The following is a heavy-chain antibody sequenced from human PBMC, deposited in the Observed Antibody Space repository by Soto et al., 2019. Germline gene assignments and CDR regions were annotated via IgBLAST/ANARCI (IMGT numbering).Heavy chain of an antibody. Sequence: EVQLVESGGGLVQPGGSLRLSCAVSGFTFSSYSMNWVRQAPGKGLEWVSYISSSSSTIYYADCVKCRFTISRDNAKHSLYLQINILRAEDTAVYYCASPPLYYDFWSGYCYYYMDVWGKGTTVTVSS. CDR3: ASPPLYYDFWSGYCYYYMDV. CDR1: GFTFSSYS. D-gene: IGHD3-3*01. V-gene: IGHV3-48*01. J-gene: IGHJ6*03. CDR2: ISSSSSTI.